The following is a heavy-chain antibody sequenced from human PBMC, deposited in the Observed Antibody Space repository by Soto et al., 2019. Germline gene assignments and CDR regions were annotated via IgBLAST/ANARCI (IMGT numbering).Heavy chain of an antibody. CDR2: IDPRDSYV. CDR3: ATLYCTTSTCDSWFDP. CDR1: GYTFTTFW. J-gene: IGHJ5*02. D-gene: IGHD2-2*01. Sequence: GESLKISCTGFGYTFTTFWIRWVRQMPGKGLEWMGRIDPRDSYVNYSPSFQGHVTISVDKSISTAYLQWGSLKASDTAMYYCATLYCTTSTCDSWFDPWGQGTLVTVSS. V-gene: IGHV5-10-1*01.